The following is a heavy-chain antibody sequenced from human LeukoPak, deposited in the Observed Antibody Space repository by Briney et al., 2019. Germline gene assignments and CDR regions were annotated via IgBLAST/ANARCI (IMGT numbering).Heavy chain of an antibody. V-gene: IGHV4-4*07. CDR1: GGSISSYY. Sequence: SETLSLTCTASGGSISSYYRSWIRQPAGKGLEWIAHIYNSGSTNYKASLKGRVTMSVATSKNQFSLKLSSVTAADTGVYYCARVSLAGAYCGGDCFPLFDYGGQGPLVSVSS. J-gene: IGHJ4*02. D-gene: IGHD2-21*02. CDR3: ARVSLAGAYCGGDCFPLFDY. CDR2: IYNSGST.